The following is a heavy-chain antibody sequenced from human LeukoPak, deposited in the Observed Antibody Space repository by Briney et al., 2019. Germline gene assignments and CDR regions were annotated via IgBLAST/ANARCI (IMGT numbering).Heavy chain of an antibody. D-gene: IGHD4-11*01. J-gene: IGHJ4*02. CDR1: GYTFTGYL. V-gene: IGHV1-2*04. CDR2: IDPRSGDT. Sequence: ASVKVSCKASGYTFTGYLIHWMRQAPGQGLEWMGCIDPRSGDTKSVQKFQGWVTLTRDTSISTTYMELSRLTSDDTAVYYCARDLGGYSNYFDYWGQGTLVTVSS. CDR3: ARDLGGYSNYFDY.